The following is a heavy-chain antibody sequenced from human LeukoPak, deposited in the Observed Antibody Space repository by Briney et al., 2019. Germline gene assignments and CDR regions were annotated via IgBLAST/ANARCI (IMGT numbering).Heavy chain of an antibody. CDR1: GGSNSSYY. Sequence: SETLSLTCTVSGGSNSSYYWSWIRQPPGKGLEWIGYIYYSGSTNYNPSLKSRVTISVDTSKNQFSLKLSSVTAADTAVYYCARLHYYYGMDVWGQGTTVTVSS. V-gene: IGHV4-59*08. CDR3: ARLHYYYGMDV. CDR2: IYYSGST. J-gene: IGHJ6*02.